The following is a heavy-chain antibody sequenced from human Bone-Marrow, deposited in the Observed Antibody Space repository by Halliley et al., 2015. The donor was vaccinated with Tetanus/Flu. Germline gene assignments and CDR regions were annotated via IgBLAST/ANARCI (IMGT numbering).Heavy chain of an antibody. Sequence: SLRLSCAASGFTFSDYYMSWIRQAPGKGLEWVSYISSRGTSIYYADSVKGRFTISRDNAKNSLFLQMNSLRAEDTAVYYCAKGRYPDGWPPGLDSWGQGALVSVSS. CDR1: GFTFSDYY. D-gene: IGHD6-19*01. V-gene: IGHV3-11*01. J-gene: IGHJ4*02. CDR3: AKGRYPDGWPPGLDS. CDR2: ISSRGTSI.